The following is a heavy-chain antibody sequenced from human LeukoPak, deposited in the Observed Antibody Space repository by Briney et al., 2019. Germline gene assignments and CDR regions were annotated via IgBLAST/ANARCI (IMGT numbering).Heavy chain of an antibody. CDR2: IYYTGST. CDR3: ASYISGWTRDY. Sequence: GSLRLSCAASGFTFSSYSMNWVRQPPGKGLEWIGSIYYTGSTYYSPSLKSRVTISVDTSKNQFSLKLSSVTAADTAVYYCASYISGWTRDYWGQGTLVTVSS. CDR1: GFTFSSYSMN. V-gene: IGHV4-39*01. J-gene: IGHJ4*02. D-gene: IGHD6-19*01.